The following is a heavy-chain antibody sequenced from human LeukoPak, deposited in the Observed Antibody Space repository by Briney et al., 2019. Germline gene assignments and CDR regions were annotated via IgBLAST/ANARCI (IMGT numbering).Heavy chain of an antibody. CDR1: GFTASSNY. Sequence: GGSLRLSCAASGFTASSNYMNWVRQAPGKGLEWVSLIYGGGSTYYADSVKGRFTISRDNSKNTLYLQMNSLRAEDTAVYYCARDLASNTGWEFDYWGQGTLVTVSS. J-gene: IGHJ4*02. CDR3: ARDLASNTGWEFDY. D-gene: IGHD6-19*01. V-gene: IGHV3-53*01. CDR2: IYGGGST.